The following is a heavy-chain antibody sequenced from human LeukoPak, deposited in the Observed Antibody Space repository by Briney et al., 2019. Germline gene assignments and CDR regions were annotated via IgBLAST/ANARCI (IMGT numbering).Heavy chain of an antibody. V-gene: IGHV3-9*01. CDR1: GFTFDDYA. CDR2: ISWNSGSI. J-gene: IGHJ4*02. Sequence: GGSLRLSCAASGFTFDDYAMHWVRQAPGKGLEWVSGISWNSGSIGYADSVKGRLTISRDNAKNSLYLQMNSLRAEDTALYYCAKSMILAGGYSYGFFDYWGQGTLVTVSS. D-gene: IGHD5-18*01. CDR3: AKSMILAGGYSYGFFDY.